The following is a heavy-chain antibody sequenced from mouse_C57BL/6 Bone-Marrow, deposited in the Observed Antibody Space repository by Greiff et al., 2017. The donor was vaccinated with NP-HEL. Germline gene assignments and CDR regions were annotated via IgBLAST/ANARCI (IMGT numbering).Heavy chain of an antibody. CDR3: ARRSLTGTFLFDY. V-gene: IGHV1-69*01. Sequence: QVQLQQSGAELVMPGASVKLSCKASGYTFTSYWMHWVKQRPGQGLEWIGEIDPSDSYTNYNQKFKGKSTLTVDKSSSTAYMQLSSLTSEDSAVYYCARRSLTGTFLFDYWGQGTTLTVSS. CDR1: GYTFTSYW. J-gene: IGHJ2*01. D-gene: IGHD4-1*01. CDR2: IDPSDSYT.